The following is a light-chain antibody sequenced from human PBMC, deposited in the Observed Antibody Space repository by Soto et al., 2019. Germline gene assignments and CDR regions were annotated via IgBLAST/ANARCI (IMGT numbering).Light chain of an antibody. J-gene: IGLJ2*01. CDR2: DVS. CDR1: SSDVGGYNY. V-gene: IGLV2-14*01. CDR3: SSYTSSNTLVV. Sequence: QSALTQPASVSGSPGQSITISCTGTSSDVGGYNYVSWYQQHPGKAPKLMIYDVSNRPSGVSNRFSGSKSGNTASLTISGLQAEDEADYYCSSYTSSNTLVVFGGGTSSPS.